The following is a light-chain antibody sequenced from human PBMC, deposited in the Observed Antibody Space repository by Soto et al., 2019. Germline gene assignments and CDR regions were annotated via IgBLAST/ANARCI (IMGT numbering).Light chain of an antibody. CDR2: AAS. V-gene: IGKV1-6*01. J-gene: IGKJ1*01. Sequence: AIQMTQSPSSLSASVGDRVTITCRASQGIRNDLGWYQQEPGKAPKLLIYAASSLESGVPSRFSGSGSGTDFTLTISSLQPEDFATYYCQQYNSYSTFGQGTKVEIK. CDR1: QGIRND. CDR3: QQYNSYST.